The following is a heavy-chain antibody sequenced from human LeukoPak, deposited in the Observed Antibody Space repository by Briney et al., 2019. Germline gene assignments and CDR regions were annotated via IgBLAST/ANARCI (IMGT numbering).Heavy chain of an antibody. D-gene: IGHD4-17*01. CDR3: AREFSDYGDYAIDY. V-gene: IGHV4-4*07. CDR1: GGSISSYY. Sequence: SETLSLTCTVSGGSISSYYWSWIRQPAGKGLEWLGRIYTSGSTNYNPSLKSRVTMSVDTSKNQFSLKLSSVTAADTAVYYCAREFSDYGDYAIDYWGQGTLVTVSS. CDR2: IYTSGST. J-gene: IGHJ4*02.